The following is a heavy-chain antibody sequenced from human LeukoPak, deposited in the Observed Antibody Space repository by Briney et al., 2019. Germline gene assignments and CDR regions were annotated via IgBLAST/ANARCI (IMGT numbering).Heavy chain of an antibody. D-gene: IGHD4-17*01. Sequence: GGSLRLSCAASGFTFSSYSMNWVRQAPGKGLEWVSSISSSSSYIYYADSVKGRFTISRDNAKNSLYLQMNSLRAEDTAVYYYATLTTVTRRFDYWGQGTLVTVSS. CDR3: ATLTTVTRRFDY. CDR2: ISSSSSYI. V-gene: IGHV3-21*01. CDR1: GFTFSSYS. J-gene: IGHJ4*02.